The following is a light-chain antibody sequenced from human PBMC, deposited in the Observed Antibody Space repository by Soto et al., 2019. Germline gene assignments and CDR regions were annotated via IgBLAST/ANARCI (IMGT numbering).Light chain of an antibody. CDR3: QSYDSSLIVSKV. J-gene: IGLJ1*01. CDR2: ANS. CDR1: SSNLGAGYD. Sequence: QSVLTQPPSVSGARGQRVTISCSGSSSNLGAGYDVQWYQQFPGTAPKLLIYANSARPSGVPDRFSGSKSGTSASLAITGLQAEDEADYYCQSYDSSLIVSKVFGTGTKVTVL. V-gene: IGLV1-40*01.